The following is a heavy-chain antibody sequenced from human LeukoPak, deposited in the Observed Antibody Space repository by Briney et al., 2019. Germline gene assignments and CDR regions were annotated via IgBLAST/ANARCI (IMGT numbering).Heavy chain of an antibody. CDR3: ARDRGSYTLEY. CDR1: RFTFTNYN. Sequence: PGGSLRLSCAASRFTFTNYNKDWVRQAPGKGLEWVSSITSSGRYIDYADSVKGRFTISRDNAKNSLYLQMNSLRAEDTAVYYCARDRGSYTLEYWGQGTLVTVSS. J-gene: IGHJ4*02. CDR2: ITSSGRYI. V-gene: IGHV3-21*01. D-gene: IGHD1-26*01.